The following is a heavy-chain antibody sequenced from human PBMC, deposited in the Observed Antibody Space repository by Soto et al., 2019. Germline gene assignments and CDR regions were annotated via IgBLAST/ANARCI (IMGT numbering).Heavy chain of an antibody. J-gene: IGHJ6*02. CDR3: AAGMDV. CDR2: INQDGSEE. V-gene: IGHV3-7*05. Sequence: EVQLVESGGGLVQPGGSLRLSCAVSGFTFSSYWMTWVRQAPGKGLEWVANINQDGSEEYYVDSVKGRFTISRDNAKNSLYLHMNSLTAEDTAVYFCAAGMDVWGQGTTVTVSS. CDR1: GFTFSSYW.